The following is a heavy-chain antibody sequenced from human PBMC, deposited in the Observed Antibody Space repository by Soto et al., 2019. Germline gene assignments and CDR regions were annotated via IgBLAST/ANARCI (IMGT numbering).Heavy chain of an antibody. J-gene: IGHJ6*02. CDR1: GGSISSSSYY. CDR3: AGHKKGAAAGTYYYGMDV. D-gene: IGHD6-13*01. CDR2: IYYSGST. V-gene: IGHV4-39*01. Sequence: PSETLSLTCTVSGGSISSSSYYWGWIRQPPGKGLEWIGSIYYSGSTYYNPSLKSRVTISVDTSKNQFSLKLSSVTAADTAVYYCAGHKKGAAAGTYYYGMDVWGQGTTVTVSS.